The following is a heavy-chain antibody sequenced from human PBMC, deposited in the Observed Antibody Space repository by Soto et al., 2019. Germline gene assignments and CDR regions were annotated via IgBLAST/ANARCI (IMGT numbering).Heavy chain of an antibody. CDR2: INPATGAA. CDR3: ARGGRVGVAGSAAFDM. J-gene: IGHJ3*02. CDR1: GYPVTAYY. D-gene: IGHD3-3*01. Sequence: QLHLVQSGAVVKKPGASVTVSCSASGYPVTAYYMHWVRQAPGRGLEWMGGINPATGAAKYTQTFQGRVTMTRDTATGTVFRDLSGLTSEGTAVFYCARGGRVGVAGSAAFDMWGQGTLVTVSS. V-gene: IGHV1-2*02.